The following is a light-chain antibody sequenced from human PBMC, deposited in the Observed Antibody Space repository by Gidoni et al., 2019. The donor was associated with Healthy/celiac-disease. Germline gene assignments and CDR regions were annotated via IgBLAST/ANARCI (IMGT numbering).Light chain of an antibody. J-gene: IGKJ1*01. CDR1: QSVSSSY. Sequence: EIVLTQSPGTLSLSPGERATLSCRASQSVSSSYLAWYQQKPGQAPRLLIYGASSRATGIPDRFSGSGSGTDFTLTISRLEPEDFAVYYCQQYGSSPTEFGQGTKVEIK. CDR3: QQYGSSPTE. CDR2: GAS. V-gene: IGKV3-20*01.